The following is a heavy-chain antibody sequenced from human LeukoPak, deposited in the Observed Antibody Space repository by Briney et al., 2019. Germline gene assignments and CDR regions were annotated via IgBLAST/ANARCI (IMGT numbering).Heavy chain of an antibody. V-gene: IGHV3-66*01. CDR3: ACLRGPSDY. D-gene: IGHD4-17*01. CDR2: IYNADTT. CDR1: GFTVSSNY. J-gene: IGHJ4*02. Sequence: PGGSLRLSCAASGFTVSSNYMNWVRQAPGKGLEWVSVIYNADTTYYADSVKGRFSISRDNSKNSLYLQMDSLTADDTAVYFCACLRGPSDYWGQGTLVTVSS.